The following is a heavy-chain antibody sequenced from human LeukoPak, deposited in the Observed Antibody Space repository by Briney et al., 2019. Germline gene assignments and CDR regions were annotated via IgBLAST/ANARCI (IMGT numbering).Heavy chain of an antibody. V-gene: IGHV4-59*01. CDR3: ARGGTNRHMDV. Sequence: SETLSLTCTVSGGSISYYYWSWIRQPLGKGLEWIGYIYYSGNTNYNPSLKSRATISVDTSKSHFSLRLSSVTAADTAVYYCARGGTNRHMDVWGKGTTVTVS. J-gene: IGHJ6*03. CDR2: IYYSGNT. D-gene: IGHD3-16*01. CDR1: GGSISYYY.